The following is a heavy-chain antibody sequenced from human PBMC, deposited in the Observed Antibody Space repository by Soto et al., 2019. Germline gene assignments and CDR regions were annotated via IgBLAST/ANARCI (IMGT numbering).Heavy chain of an antibody. CDR2: IYYSGST. CDR1: GGSISSGGYS. J-gene: IGHJ6*02. CDR3: ARARYYYGSTNYDYYYYDMDV. D-gene: IGHD3-10*01. V-gene: IGHV4-61*08. Sequence: SETLSLTCAVSGGSISSGGYSWSWIRQPPGRGLEWIGYIYYSGSTNYNPSLKSRVTISVDTSKNQFSLKLSSVTAADTAVYYCARARYYYGSTNYDYYYYDMDVWGQGTTVTVSS.